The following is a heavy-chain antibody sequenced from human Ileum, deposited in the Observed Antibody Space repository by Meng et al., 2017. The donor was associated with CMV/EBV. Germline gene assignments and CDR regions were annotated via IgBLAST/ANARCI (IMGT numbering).Heavy chain of an antibody. D-gene: IGHD2-21*01. Sequence: GESLKISCAASGFTFSNAWMNWVRQAPGKGLEWVGRVKSEIDGATTDYAAPVKGRFTISRDDSKNTVYMQLNSLKSEDTGVYYCTTGGVVGSWGQGTLVTVSS. CDR1: GFTFSNAW. CDR3: TTGGVVGS. V-gene: IGHV3-15*01. CDR2: VKSEIDGATT. J-gene: IGHJ4*02.